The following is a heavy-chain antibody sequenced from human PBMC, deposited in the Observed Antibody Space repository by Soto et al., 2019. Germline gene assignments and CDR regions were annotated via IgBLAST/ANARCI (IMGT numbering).Heavy chain of an antibody. CDR2: INPNSGGT. CDR1: GYTFTGYY. V-gene: IGHV1-2*02. J-gene: IGHJ6*02. CDR3: ARYYYGSGSYYNPTYYYYYGMDV. D-gene: IGHD3-10*01. Sequence: QVQLVQSGAEVKKPGASVKVSCKASGYTFTGYYMHWVRQAPGQGLEWMGWINPNSGGTNYAQKFQGRVTMTRDTSISTAYMELSRLRSDDTAVYYCARYYYGSGSYYNPTYYYYYGMDVWGQGTTVTVSS.